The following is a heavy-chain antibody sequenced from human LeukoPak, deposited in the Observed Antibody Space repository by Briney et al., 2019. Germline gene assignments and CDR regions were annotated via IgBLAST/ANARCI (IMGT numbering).Heavy chain of an antibody. CDR2: NYYSGFT. D-gene: IGHD6-19*01. CDR3: ARAHGGGSGWTQNKSLIFWFDP. CDR1: ADLNNRYS. V-gene: IGHV4-59*01. J-gene: IGHJ5*02. Sequence: SETLSVKCTVSADLNNRYSWDWILEPPGKAVVWIGYNYYSGFTHYKPSLKSRHNISVDTSKNQYSLKVNSVTAADTAVYYCARAHGGGSGWTQNKSLIFWFDPWGQGTLVTVSS.